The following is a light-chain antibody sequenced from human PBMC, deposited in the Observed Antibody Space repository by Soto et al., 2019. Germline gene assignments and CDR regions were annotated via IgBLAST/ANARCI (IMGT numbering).Light chain of an antibody. V-gene: IGLV2-14*01. J-gene: IGLJ1*01. CDR2: EVT. Sequence: QSALTQPASVSGSPGQSITISCTGTSSDVGGYKYVSWYQQHPDKAPKLIIYEVTNRPSGVSNRFSGSKSGNTASLTISGLQAEDEADYYCSSYTGSSYFVFGAGTKVTVL. CDR3: SSYTGSSYFV. CDR1: SSDVGGYKY.